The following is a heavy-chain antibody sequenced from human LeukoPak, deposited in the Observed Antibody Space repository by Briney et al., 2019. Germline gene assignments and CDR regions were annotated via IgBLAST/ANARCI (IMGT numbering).Heavy chain of an antibody. CDR2: ISGSGNST. V-gene: IGHV3-23*01. D-gene: IGHD2-15*01. CDR1: GFTFSSYA. CDR3: AKDEGGGPYYFDY. Sequence: GGSLRLSCAASGFTFSSYAMSWVRQAPGKGLEWVSAISGSGNSTYYADSVKGRFTISRDNPKNTLYLQMNSLRAEDTAVYYCAKDEGGGPYYFDYWGQGTLVTVSS. J-gene: IGHJ4*02.